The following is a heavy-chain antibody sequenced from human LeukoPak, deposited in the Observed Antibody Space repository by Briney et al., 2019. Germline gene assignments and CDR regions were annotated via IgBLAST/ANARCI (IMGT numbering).Heavy chain of an antibody. V-gene: IGHV3-48*03. Sequence: LSGGSLRLTCAASGFTLSSNEMNWVRQAPGKGLEWLSYISSSGGTIHYEDSVKGRFTISRDNAKNSLFPQMNSLRAEDTAVYYCASGVHYSSGWIDIWGQGTMVTVSS. CDR3: ASGVHYSSGWIDI. CDR2: ISSSGGTI. J-gene: IGHJ3*02. D-gene: IGHD6-19*01. CDR1: GFTLSSNE.